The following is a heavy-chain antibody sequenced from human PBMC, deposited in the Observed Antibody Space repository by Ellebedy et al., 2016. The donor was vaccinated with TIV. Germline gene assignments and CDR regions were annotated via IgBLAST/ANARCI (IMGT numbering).Heavy chain of an antibody. Sequence: GSLRLXCTVSGGSISIYYWSWIRQPPGKGLEWIGYIYYSGSSNYNPSLKSRVTISGDTSKNQFFLKLSSVTAADTAAYYCASHYGLDYWGQGTLVTVSS. CDR2: IYYSGSS. CDR3: ASHYGLDY. CDR1: GGSISIYY. V-gene: IGHV4-59*01. D-gene: IGHD4-17*01. J-gene: IGHJ4*02.